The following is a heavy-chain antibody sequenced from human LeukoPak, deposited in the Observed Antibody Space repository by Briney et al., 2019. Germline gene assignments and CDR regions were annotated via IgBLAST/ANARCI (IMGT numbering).Heavy chain of an antibody. Sequence: ASMKVSCKTSGGTFSSYAISWVRQAPGQGLEWMGGIIPIFGTANYAQKFLGRVTITADESTSTAYMELSSLRSEDTAVYYCAREDAYCSSTSCYGREFDYWGQGTLVTASS. J-gene: IGHJ4*02. CDR2: IIPIFGTA. V-gene: IGHV1-69*13. D-gene: IGHD2-2*01. CDR3: AREDAYCSSTSCYGREFDY. CDR1: GGTFSSYA.